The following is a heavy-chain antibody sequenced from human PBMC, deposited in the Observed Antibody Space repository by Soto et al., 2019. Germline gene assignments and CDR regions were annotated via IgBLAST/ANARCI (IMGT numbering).Heavy chain of an antibody. CDR2: MFHTGST. V-gene: IGHV4-4*02. D-gene: IGHD3-10*01. CDR1: DGSISSRSW. Sequence: QVQLQESGPGLVKPSGTLSLTCVVSDGSISSRSWWSWVRQPPGKGLEWIGEMFHTGSTSYNPSLKSRVNISGDRSKNQFSLKLTSVTAADTAVYYCAGARTDGEGFGFYYGMDVWGRGTTVTVSS. J-gene: IGHJ6*02. CDR3: AGARTDGEGFGFYYGMDV.